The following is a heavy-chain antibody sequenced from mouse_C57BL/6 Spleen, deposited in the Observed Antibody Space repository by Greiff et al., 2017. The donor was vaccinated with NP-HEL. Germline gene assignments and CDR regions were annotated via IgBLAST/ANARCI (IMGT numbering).Heavy chain of an antibody. V-gene: IGHV1-76*01. CDR1: GYTFTDYY. CDR3: ASQLGRYAMDY. D-gene: IGHD4-1*02. CDR2: IYPGSGNT. J-gene: IGHJ4*01. Sequence: VQRVESGAELVRPGASVKLSCKASGYTFTDYYINWVKQRPGQGLEWIARIYPGSGNTYYNEKFKGKATLTAEKSSSTAYMQLSSLTSEDSAVYFCASQLGRYAMDYWGQGTSVTVSS.